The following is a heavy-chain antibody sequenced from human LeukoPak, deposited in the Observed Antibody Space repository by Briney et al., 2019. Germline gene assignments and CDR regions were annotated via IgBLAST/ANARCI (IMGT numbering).Heavy chain of an antibody. J-gene: IGHJ5*02. D-gene: IGHD3-3*01. CDR1: GYTLTELS. V-gene: IGHV1-24*01. CDR2: FDPEDGET. Sequence: ASVKVSCKVSGYTLTELSMLWVRQAPGKGLEWMGGFDPEDGETIYAQKFQGRVTMTEDTSTDTAYMELSSLRSEDTAVYYCATASGGRGQLRFLSNWFDPWGQGTLVTVSS. CDR3: ATASGGRGQLRFLSNWFDP.